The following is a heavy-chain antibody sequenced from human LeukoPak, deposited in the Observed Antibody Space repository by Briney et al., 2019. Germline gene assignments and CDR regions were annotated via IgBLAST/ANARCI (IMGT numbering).Heavy chain of an antibody. CDR3: AKDPPSIAVAGTSYFDY. D-gene: IGHD6-19*01. Sequence: GGSQRLSCAASGFTFSSYAMSWVRQAPGKGLEWVSAISGSGGSTYYADSVKGRFTISRDNSKNTLYLQMNSLRAEDTAVYYCAKDPPSIAVAGTSYFDYWGQGTLVTVSS. J-gene: IGHJ4*02. CDR1: GFTFSSYA. V-gene: IGHV3-23*01. CDR2: ISGSGGST.